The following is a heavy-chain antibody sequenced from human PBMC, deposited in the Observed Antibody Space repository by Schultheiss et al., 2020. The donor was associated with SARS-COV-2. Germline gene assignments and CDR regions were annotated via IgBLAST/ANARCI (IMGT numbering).Heavy chain of an antibody. Sequence: GGSLRLSCAASGFTFSSYSIHWVRQAPGKGLEWVSAISGSGGSTYYADSVKGRFTISRDNSKNTLYLQMNSLRAEDTAVYYCAKTYYYDSSGYFEYFQHWGQGTLVTVSS. CDR2: ISGSGGST. CDR1: GFTFSSYS. D-gene: IGHD3-22*01. J-gene: IGHJ1*01. V-gene: IGHV3-23*01. CDR3: AKTYYYDSSGYFEYFQH.